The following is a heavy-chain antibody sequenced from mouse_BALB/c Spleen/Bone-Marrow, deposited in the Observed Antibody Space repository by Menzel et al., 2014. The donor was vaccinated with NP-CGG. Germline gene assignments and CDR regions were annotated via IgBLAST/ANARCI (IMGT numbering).Heavy chain of an antibody. Sequence: VQLQQSGAELVKPGASVKISCKATGYTFSSYWIEWVKQRPGHGLEWIGEILPGSGSSNYNEKFKGKATITADTSSNTAYMQLSSLTSEDSAVYYCTRWGWSFDYWGQGTTLTVSS. CDR3: TRWGWSFDY. CDR2: ILPGSGSS. J-gene: IGHJ2*01. D-gene: IGHD2-3*01. V-gene: IGHV1-9*01. CDR1: GYTFSSYW.